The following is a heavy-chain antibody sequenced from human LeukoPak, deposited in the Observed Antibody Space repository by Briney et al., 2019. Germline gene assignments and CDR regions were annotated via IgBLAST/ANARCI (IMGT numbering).Heavy chain of an antibody. CDR2: INPSGGST. CDR3: ARDRVVTNYYYGMDV. CDR1: GYTFTSYY. D-gene: IGHD3-3*01. J-gene: IGHJ6*02. V-gene: IGHV1-46*01. Sequence: ASVKVSCKASGYTFTSYYMHWVRQAPGQGLEWMGIINPSGGSTSYAQKFQGRVTMTRDTSTGTVYMELSSLRSEDTAVYYCARDRVVTNYYYGMDVWGQGATVTVSS.